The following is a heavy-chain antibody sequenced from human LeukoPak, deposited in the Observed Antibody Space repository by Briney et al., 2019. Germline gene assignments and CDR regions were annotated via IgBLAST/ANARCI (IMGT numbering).Heavy chain of an antibody. Sequence: GGSLRLSCAASGFTFSSYAMHWVRQAPGKGLEWVAVISYDGSNKYYADSVKGRFTISRDNSKNTLYLQMNSLRAEDTAVYYCARGWLQPFFDYWGQGTLVTVSS. CDR2: ISYDGSNK. V-gene: IGHV3-30*04. CDR3: ARGWLQPFFDY. D-gene: IGHD5-24*01. CDR1: GFTFSSYA. J-gene: IGHJ4*02.